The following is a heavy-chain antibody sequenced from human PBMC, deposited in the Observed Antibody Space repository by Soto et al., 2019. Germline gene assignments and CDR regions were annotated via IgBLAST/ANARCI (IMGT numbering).Heavy chain of an antibody. CDR2: IIPIFGTA. D-gene: IGHD2-15*01. CDR1: GGTFSSYA. Sequence: QVQLVQSGAEVKKPGSSVKVSCKASGGTFSSYAISWVRQAPGQGLEWMGGIIPIFGTANYAQKFQGRVTITADEATSTAYRELSSLRAEDTAVEYWATGPTHVACDIWGQGTTVTVSS. CDR3: ATGPTHVACDI. V-gene: IGHV1-69*01. J-gene: IGHJ3*02.